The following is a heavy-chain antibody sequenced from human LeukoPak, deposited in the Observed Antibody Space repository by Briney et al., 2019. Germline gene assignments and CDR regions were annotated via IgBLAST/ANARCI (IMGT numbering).Heavy chain of an antibody. V-gene: IGHV4-59*01. CDR1: GGSISPYY. CDR2: IYYSGST. D-gene: IGHD1-26*01. Sequence: PSETLSLTCTVSGGSISPYYWSWIRQPPGKGLEWIGYIYYSGSTNYNPSLKSRVTISLDTSKNQFSLKLSSVTAADTAVYYCARVLRDFRGIDYWGQGTLVTVSS. J-gene: IGHJ4*02. CDR3: ARVLRDFRGIDY.